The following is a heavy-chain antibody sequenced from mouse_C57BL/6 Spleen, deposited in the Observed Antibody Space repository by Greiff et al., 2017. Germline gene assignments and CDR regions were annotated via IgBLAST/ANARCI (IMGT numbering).Heavy chain of an antibody. CDR2: IYPGSGST. V-gene: IGHV1-55*01. CDR3: ARDHHWYFDV. CDR1: GYTFTRYW. Sequence: QVQLQQPGAELVKPGASVTMSCKASGYTFTRYWITWVKQRPGQGLEWIGDIYPGSGSTNYNEKFKSKATLTVDTSTSTAYMQLSSLTSEDSAVYDCARDHHWYFDVWGTGTTVTVSS. J-gene: IGHJ1*03.